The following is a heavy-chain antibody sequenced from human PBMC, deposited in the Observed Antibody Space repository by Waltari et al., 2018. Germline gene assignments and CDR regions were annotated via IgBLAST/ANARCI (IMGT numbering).Heavy chain of an antibody. CDR1: GFTFSSYW. Sequence: EVQLVESGGGLVQPGGSLRLSCGASGFTFSSYWLTGVGQAPGKGREWVANIKEDGSQKQYADSVKGRFTISRDNTKNSLYLQMNSLRGEDTALYYCARTGYGGNALDYWGRGTQVTV. V-gene: IGHV3-7*01. J-gene: IGHJ4*02. CDR2: IKEDGSQK. D-gene: IGHD4-17*01. CDR3: ARTGYGGNALDY.